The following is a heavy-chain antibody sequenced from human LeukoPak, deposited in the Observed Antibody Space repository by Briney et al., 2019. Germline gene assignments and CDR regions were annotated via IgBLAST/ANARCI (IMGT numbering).Heavy chain of an antibody. Sequence: SETLSLTCTVSGGSISSSSYYWGWIRQPPGKGLEWIGSIYYSGSTYYNPSLKSRVTISVDTSKNQFSLKLSSVTAADTAVYYCARINYGSGSYYSLYYYYMHVWGKGTTVTVSS. CDR3: ARINYGSGSYYSLYYYYMHV. V-gene: IGHV4-39*07. CDR2: IYYSGST. J-gene: IGHJ6*03. CDR1: GGSISSSSYY. D-gene: IGHD3-10*01.